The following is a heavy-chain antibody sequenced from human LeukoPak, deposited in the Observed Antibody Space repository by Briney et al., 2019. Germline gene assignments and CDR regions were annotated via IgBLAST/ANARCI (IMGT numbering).Heavy chain of an antibody. CDR3: ARRKGGYSYYYYYMDA. Sequence: PSETLSLTCTVSGGSISSSSYYWGWIRQPPGKGLEWIGSMSYSGNTYYNPSLKSRVTISVDTSKNQFSLKLSSVTAADTAVYYCARRKGGYSYYYYYMDAWGKGTTVTVSS. J-gene: IGHJ6*03. V-gene: IGHV4-39*01. D-gene: IGHD4-23*01. CDR2: MSYSGNT. CDR1: GGSISSSSYY.